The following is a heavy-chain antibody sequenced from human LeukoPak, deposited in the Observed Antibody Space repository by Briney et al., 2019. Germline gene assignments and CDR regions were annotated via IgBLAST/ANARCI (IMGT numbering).Heavy chain of an antibody. CDR3: ARDRLFYFHSPDYRAGYFYAMDV. CDR1: GFTFNTYP. J-gene: IGHJ6*02. Sequence: GGSLRLSCSASGFTFNTYPVHWVRQFPGKGLEWVAVTSHDENYKLYAESVKGRFTISRDNSNNTLYLQMNTLRPEDTSVYYCARDRLFYFHSPDYRAGYFYAMDVWGQGTTVTVSS. V-gene: IGHV3-30-3*01. CDR2: TSHDENYK. D-gene: IGHD3-22*01.